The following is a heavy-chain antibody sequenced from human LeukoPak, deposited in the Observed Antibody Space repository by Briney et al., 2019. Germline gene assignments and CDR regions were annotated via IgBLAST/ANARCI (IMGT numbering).Heavy chain of an antibody. CDR1: GFTFSSYW. V-gene: IGHV3-7*03. CDR3: ARGGGLDV. Sequence: GGSLRLSCAASGFTFSSYWMNWARQAPGKGLEWVASINHNGNENYYVDSVKGRFTISRDNAKNSLYLQMSNLRAEDTAVYFCARGGGLDVWGQGATVTVSS. D-gene: IGHD3-16*01. CDR2: INHNGNEN. J-gene: IGHJ6*02.